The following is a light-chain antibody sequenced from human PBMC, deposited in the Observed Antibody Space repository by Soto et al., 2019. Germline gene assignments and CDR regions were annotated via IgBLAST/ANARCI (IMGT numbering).Light chain of an antibody. CDR1: QGISNY. V-gene: IGKV1-27*01. CDR3: QKYNSAPRT. J-gene: IGKJ1*01. Sequence: DIQMTQSPSSLSSSLVYRVTITCRASQGISNYLAWYQQKAGKAPKLLIYGASTLQSGVPLRFSGSGSGTDFTLTISSLQPEDVATYYCQKYNSAPRTFGQGTKVDIK. CDR2: GAS.